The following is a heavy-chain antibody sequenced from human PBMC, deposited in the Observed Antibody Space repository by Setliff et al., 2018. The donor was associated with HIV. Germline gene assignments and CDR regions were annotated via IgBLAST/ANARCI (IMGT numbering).Heavy chain of an antibody. CDR1: GYTFINYA. J-gene: IGHJ5*02. CDR2: INTNTGSP. CDR3: ARALYGDYGGDINWFDP. V-gene: IGHV7-4-1*02. Sequence: ASVKVSCKASGYTFINYAMNWVRQAPGQGLEWMGWINTNTGSPTYAQAFTGRFVFSVDTSVTTAYLQISSLKAEDTAVYYCARALYGDYGGDINWFDPWGQGTLVTV. D-gene: IGHD4-17*01.